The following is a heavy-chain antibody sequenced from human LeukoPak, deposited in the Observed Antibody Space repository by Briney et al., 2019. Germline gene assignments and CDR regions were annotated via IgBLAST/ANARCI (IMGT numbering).Heavy chain of an antibody. Sequence: PGGPLRLSCAASGFTFRSYAMSGVRQAPGKGLEWVSTFSGSGGNTFSADSVKGRFSISRDHSKTPLFLQVNSMRGEDTAVYYCAKDQFLAVAGTIGYFDSWGQGTLVTVSS. J-gene: IGHJ4*02. V-gene: IGHV3-23*01. CDR3: AKDQFLAVAGTIGYFDS. D-gene: IGHD6-19*01. CDR1: GFTFRSYA. CDR2: FSGSGGNT.